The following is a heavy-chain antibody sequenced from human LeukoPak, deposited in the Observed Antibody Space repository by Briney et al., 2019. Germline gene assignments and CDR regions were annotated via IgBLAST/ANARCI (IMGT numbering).Heavy chain of an antibody. CDR3: AKDRNYRDLDSLDI. CDR2: INWNSGDV. J-gene: IGHJ3*02. D-gene: IGHD5-24*01. CDR1: GFTFDDYA. V-gene: IGHV3-9*01. Sequence: GGSLRLSCAASGFTFDDYAMHWVRQAPGKGLEWVSGINWNSGDVGYADSVKGRFTISRDNAKNSLYLQMNSLRAEDTAFYYCAKDRNYRDLDSLDIWGQGTMVTVSS.